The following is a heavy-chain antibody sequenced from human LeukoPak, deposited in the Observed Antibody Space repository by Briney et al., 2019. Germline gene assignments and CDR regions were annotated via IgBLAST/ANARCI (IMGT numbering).Heavy chain of an antibody. V-gene: IGHV4-59*01. J-gene: IGHJ4*02. CDR3: ARDMGLGTDF. CDR2: LDYTGTT. Sequence: ETLSLTCNVSGAFFDIYFWNWIRQPPGRGLEWIGNLDYTGTTNYNPSLRSRVSMSLDASESQFSLKLTSVTTADTAVYYCARDMGLGTDFWGQGTLITVSS. CDR1: GAFFDIYF. D-gene: IGHD7-27*01.